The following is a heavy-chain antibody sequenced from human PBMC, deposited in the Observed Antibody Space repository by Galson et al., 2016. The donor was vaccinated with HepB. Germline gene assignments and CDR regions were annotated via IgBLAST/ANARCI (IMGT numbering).Heavy chain of an antibody. V-gene: IGHV1-18*01. CDR1: GYTLSNFG. J-gene: IGHJ5*02. CDR2: ISKYNGNT. D-gene: IGHD6-13*01. Sequence: SVKVSCKASGYTLSNFGLSWVRQVPGQGLEWMGWISKYNGNTKSAQKFQGRVTITADKSTSTAYMELSSLRFEDTAVYYCARCLHPGRAAATNPYGFDPWGQGTLVTVSS. CDR3: ARCLHPGRAAATNPYGFDP.